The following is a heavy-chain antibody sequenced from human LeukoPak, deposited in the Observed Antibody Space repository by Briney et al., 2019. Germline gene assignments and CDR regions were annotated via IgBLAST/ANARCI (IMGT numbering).Heavy chain of an antibody. CDR1: GFTFSNYG. V-gene: IGHV3-30*02. D-gene: IGHD1-26*01. J-gene: IGHJ4*02. CDR2: IWSGGTDK. CDR3: GKRLTSWELEY. Sequence: GGSLRLSCTASGFTFSNYGMHWVRQAPGKGLEWVAVIWSGGTDKYYADSVKGRFTVSRDNSKNTLYLQMNSLRAEDTAVYYCGKRLTSWELEYWGQGTLVTVSS.